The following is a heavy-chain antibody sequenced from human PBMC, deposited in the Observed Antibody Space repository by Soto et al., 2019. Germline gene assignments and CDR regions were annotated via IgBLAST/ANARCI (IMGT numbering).Heavy chain of an antibody. V-gene: IGHV1-18*01. CDR3: ARDRDYSHTDPDIDY. J-gene: IGHJ4*02. CDR2: ISGYNGYT. D-gene: IGHD3-22*01. CDR1: GYNFNTYG. Sequence: QVQLVQSGAEVRRPGASVRISCKTSGYNFNTYGIIWVRQAPGQGLEWMGWISGYNGYTKYAERLEDRVTLSTDTSTTTAFLQLRSLRSGDTALYFCARDRDYSHTDPDIDYWGQGTLVSVSS.